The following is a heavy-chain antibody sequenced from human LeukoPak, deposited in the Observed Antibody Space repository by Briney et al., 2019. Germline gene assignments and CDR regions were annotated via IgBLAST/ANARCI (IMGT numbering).Heavy chain of an antibody. Sequence: RASVKVSCKASGYTFTSYGISWVRQAPGQGLEWMGGILPIVNTADYAQKFQGRVTITADESTSTAYMDLSSLRSEDTAVYYCARLTIGDYGDRESGFDYWGQGTLVTVSS. CDR1: GYTFTSYG. D-gene: IGHD4-17*01. J-gene: IGHJ4*02. CDR3: ARLTIGDYGDRESGFDY. CDR2: ILPIVNTA. V-gene: IGHV1-69*13.